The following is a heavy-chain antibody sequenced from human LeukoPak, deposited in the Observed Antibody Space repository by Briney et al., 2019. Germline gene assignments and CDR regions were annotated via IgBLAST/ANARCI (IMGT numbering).Heavy chain of an antibody. Sequence: ASVKVSCKASGYTFTSYGISWVRHAPGQGLEWMGWISAYNGNTNYAQKLQGRVTMTTDTSTSTAYMELRSVRSDDTAVYYCARDVGDGRLYDAFDIWGQGTMVTVSS. CDR3: ARDVGDGRLYDAFDI. V-gene: IGHV1-18*04. J-gene: IGHJ3*02. CDR2: ISAYNGNT. D-gene: IGHD4-17*01. CDR1: GYTFTSYG.